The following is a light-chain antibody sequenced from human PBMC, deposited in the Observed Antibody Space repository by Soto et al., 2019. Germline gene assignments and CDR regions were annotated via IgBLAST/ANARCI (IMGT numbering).Light chain of an antibody. CDR3: HQYGSSPYT. CDR2: GAS. J-gene: IGKJ2*01. V-gene: IGKV3-20*01. CDR1: QSVSNDF. Sequence: EIVLTQTPGILSLSPGERATLSCRASQSVSNDFLAWYQQKPGQAPRLLIYGASTRATDVPDRFSGSGSGADFTLSISRLEPEDFAVYYCHQYGSSPYTFGLGTKVDIK.